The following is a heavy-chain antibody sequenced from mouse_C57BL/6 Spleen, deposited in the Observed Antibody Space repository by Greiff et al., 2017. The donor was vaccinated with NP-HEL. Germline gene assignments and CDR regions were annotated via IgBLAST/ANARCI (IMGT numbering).Heavy chain of an antibody. CDR3: ARSTETGYFEV. Sequence: QVQLQQSGAELARPGASVKMSCKASGYTFTSYTMHWVKQRPGQGLEWIGSINPSSGYTKYNQKFKDKATLTADKSSSTAYMQLSSLTSDDSAVYYCARSTETGYFEVWGTGTTVTVSS. CDR2: INPSSGYT. J-gene: IGHJ1*03. V-gene: IGHV1-4*01. CDR1: GYTFTSYT.